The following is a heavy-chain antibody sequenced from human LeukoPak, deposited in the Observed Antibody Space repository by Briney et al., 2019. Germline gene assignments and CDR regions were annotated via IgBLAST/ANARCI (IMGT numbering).Heavy chain of an antibody. CDR3: AMGATSWSGYSFPKIFQH. Sequence: GGSLRLSCAASGFTFSNYAVNWIRQAPGKGLKWVSVISGSGSSIYYTDSVKGRFTISRDNSKNTLYLQMNSLRAEDTAVYYCAMGATSWSGYSFPKIFQHWGRGTLVTVSS. CDR1: GFTFSNYA. V-gene: IGHV3-23*01. J-gene: IGHJ1*01. D-gene: IGHD3-3*01. CDR2: ISGSGSSI.